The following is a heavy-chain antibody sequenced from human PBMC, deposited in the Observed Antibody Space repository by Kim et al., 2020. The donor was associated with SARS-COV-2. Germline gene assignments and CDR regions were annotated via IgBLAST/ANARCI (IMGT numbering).Heavy chain of an antibody. D-gene: IGHD6-13*01. CDR1: GGSISSYY. V-gene: IGHV4-59*13. CDR3: ARDLIAAAGISYGMDV. J-gene: IGHJ6*01. Sequence: SETLSLTCTVSGGSISSYYWSWIRQPPGKGLEWSGYIYYSGSTNYNPSLKSRVTILVDTAKNKFPLNRSSVTVADTAVYYCARDLIAAAGISYGMDV. CDR2: IYYSGST.